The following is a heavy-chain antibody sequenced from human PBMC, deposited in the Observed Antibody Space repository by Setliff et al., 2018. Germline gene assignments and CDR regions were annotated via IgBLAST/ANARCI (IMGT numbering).Heavy chain of an antibody. Sequence: PSETLSLTCTVSGGSISSGGYYWSWIRQHPGKGLEWIGYIYYSGSTYYNPSLKSRVTISVDTSKNQFSLKLSSVTAADTAVYYCARGRSNFWGYYFDYWGQGTLVTVSS. CDR2: IYYSGST. J-gene: IGHJ4*02. D-gene: IGHD3-3*01. V-gene: IGHV4-31*03. CDR3: ARGRSNFWGYYFDY. CDR1: GGSISSGGYY.